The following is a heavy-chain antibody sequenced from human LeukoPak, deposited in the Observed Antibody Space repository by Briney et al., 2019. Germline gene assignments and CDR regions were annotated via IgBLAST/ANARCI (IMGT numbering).Heavy chain of an antibody. Sequence: GGSLRLSCAASGFSVSTDHMSWVRQASGKGLEWVSIIYSDGSTYYADTVKGRFTISRVNSENTVNLLVNSLRVEDTAVYYCARVWELSYDYWGQGTLVTVSS. CDR2: IYSDGST. CDR3: ARVWELSYDY. CDR1: GFSVSTDH. J-gene: IGHJ4*02. V-gene: IGHV3-53*01. D-gene: IGHD3-16*02.